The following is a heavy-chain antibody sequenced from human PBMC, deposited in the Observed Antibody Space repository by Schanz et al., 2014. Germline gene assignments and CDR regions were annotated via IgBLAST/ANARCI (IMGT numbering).Heavy chain of an antibody. CDR3: VRGGVCGRRLGG. CDR2: MSWKRGDI. V-gene: IGHV3-9*03. CDR1: GFIFDEYG. Sequence: SYATSGFIFDEYGMHWVRQAPGKGLEWVSGMSWKRGDIGYEDSVKGRFTISRDNAKNSFDMQMTRLRVEDMAVYLCVRGGVCGRRLGGWGKGTLVNVST. J-gene: IGHJ4*02. D-gene: IGHD2-8*02.